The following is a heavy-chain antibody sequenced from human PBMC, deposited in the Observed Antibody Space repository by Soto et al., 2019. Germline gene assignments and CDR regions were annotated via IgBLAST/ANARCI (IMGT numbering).Heavy chain of an antibody. D-gene: IGHD2-21*02. V-gene: IGHV1-3*01. CDR3: ARDTYCGGDCQPIDY. CDR1: GYTFTSYA. CDR2: INAGNGNT. Sequence: ASVKVSCKASGYTFTSYAIHWVRQAPGQRLEWMGWINAGNGNTKYSQKFQGRVTITRDTSASTAYMELSSLRSEDTAVYYCARDTYCGGDCQPIDYWGQGTLVTVS. J-gene: IGHJ4*02.